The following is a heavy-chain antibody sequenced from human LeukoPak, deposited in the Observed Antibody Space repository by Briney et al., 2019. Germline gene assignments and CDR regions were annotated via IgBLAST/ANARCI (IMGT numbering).Heavy chain of an antibody. Sequence: GGSLRLSCAASGFTFSSYAMSWVRQAPGKGLEWVASIKQDGGEKYYVDSVKDRFTISRVNAKNSLYLQMSSLRAEDTAVYYCARDGTAPGLYFDLWGQGTLVTVSS. CDR2: IKQDGGEK. J-gene: IGHJ4*01. CDR3: ARDGTAPGLYFDL. D-gene: IGHD6-13*01. V-gene: IGHV3-7*01. CDR1: GFTFSSYA.